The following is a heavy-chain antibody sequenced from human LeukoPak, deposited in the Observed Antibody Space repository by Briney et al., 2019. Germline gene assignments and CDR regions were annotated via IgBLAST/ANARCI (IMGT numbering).Heavy chain of an antibody. CDR3: ASGLPYYDFWSGYPKNWFDP. J-gene: IGHJ5*02. Sequence: PSETLSLTCTVSGGSISSYYWGWIRQPPGKGLEWIGSIYYSGSTYYNPSLKSRVTISVDTSKNQFSLKLSSVTAADTAVYYCASGLPYYDFWSGYPKNWFDPWGQGTLVTVSS. CDR2: IYYSGST. V-gene: IGHV4-39*01. D-gene: IGHD3-3*01. CDR1: GGSISSYY.